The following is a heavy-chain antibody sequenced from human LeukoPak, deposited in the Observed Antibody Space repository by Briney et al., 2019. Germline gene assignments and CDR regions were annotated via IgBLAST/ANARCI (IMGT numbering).Heavy chain of an antibody. CDR1: GGSISSYY. CDR2: IYYSGST. J-gene: IGHJ3*02. D-gene: IGHD4-23*01. V-gene: IGHV4-59*01. CDR3: AKIGSPQGYGGNKAFDI. Sequence: PSETLSLTCTVSGGSISSYYWSWIRQPPGKGLEWIGYIYYSGSTNFNPSLKSRVTISVDTSKNQFSLKLSSVTAADTAVYYCAKIGSPQGYGGNKAFDIWGHGTMVTVSS.